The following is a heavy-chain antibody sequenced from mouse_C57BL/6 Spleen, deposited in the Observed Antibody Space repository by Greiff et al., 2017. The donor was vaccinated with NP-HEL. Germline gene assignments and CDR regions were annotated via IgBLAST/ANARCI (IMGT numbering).Heavy chain of an antibody. V-gene: IGHV1-80*01. Sequence: VQVVESGAELVKPGASVKISCKASGYAFSSYWMNWVKQRPGKGLEWIGQIYPGDGDTNYNGKFKGKATLTADKSSSTAYMQLSSLTSEDSAVYFCARSSYGYWYFDVWGTGTTVTVSS. CDR1: GYAFSSYW. CDR2: IYPGDGDT. CDR3: ARSSYGYWYFDV. D-gene: IGHD1-1*02. J-gene: IGHJ1*03.